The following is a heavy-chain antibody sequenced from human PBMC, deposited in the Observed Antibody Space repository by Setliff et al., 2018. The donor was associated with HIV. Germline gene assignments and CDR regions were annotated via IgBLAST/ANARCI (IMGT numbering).Heavy chain of an antibody. CDR1: GDPIFIGGYY. V-gene: IGHV4-31*03. Sequence: SATLSLTCTVSGDPIFIGGYYWSWIRQHPGGGLEWIGYIYHTGNTYYNPSLQSRIIMSLDMSQNQFSLKLSSVTAADTAVYYCAKEGNSVDNWLDPWGPGTLVTVSS. CDR2: IYHTGNT. CDR3: AKEGNSVDNWLDP. D-gene: IGHD1-26*01. J-gene: IGHJ5*02.